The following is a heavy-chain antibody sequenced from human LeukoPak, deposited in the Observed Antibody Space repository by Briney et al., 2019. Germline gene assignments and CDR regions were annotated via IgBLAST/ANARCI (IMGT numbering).Heavy chain of an antibody. CDR1: GGSFSGYY. CDR3: AGGGDYGDYYFDY. V-gene: IGHV4-34*01. D-gene: IGHD4-17*01. J-gene: IGHJ4*02. CDR2: INHSGST. Sequence: SETLSLTCAVSGGSFSGYYWSWIRQPPGKGLEWIGEINHSGSTNYNPSLKSRVTISVDTSKNQFSLKLSSVTAADTAVYYCAGGGDYGDYYFDYWGQGTLVTVSS.